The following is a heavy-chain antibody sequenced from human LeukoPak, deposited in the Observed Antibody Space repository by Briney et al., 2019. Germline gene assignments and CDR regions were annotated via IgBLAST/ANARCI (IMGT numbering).Heavy chain of an antibody. CDR2: ISGSGGST. CDR3: AKDAHCTNGVCYIEGYFDY. V-gene: IGHV3-23*01. Sequence: GGSLRLSCAASGFTFSSYAMSWVRQAPGKGLEWVSAISGSGGSTYYADSVKGRFTISRDNSKNTLYVQMNSLRAEDTAVYYCAKDAHCTNGVCYIEGYFDYWGQGTLVTVSS. D-gene: IGHD2-8*01. CDR1: GFTFSSYA. J-gene: IGHJ4*02.